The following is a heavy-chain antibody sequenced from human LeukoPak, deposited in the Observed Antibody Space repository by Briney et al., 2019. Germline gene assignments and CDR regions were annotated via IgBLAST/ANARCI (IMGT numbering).Heavy chain of an antibody. CDR2: ISSSSSYI. D-gene: IGHD3-16*01. J-gene: IGHJ6*03. CDR3: ARDGGLGDYYYYMDV. CDR1: GFTFSSYS. V-gene: IGHV3-21*01. Sequence: GGSLRLSCAASGFTFSSYSMNWVRQAPGKGLEWVSSISSSSSYIYYADSVKGRFTISRDNAKNSLYLQMNSLRAEDTAVYYCARDGGLGDYYYYMDVWGKGTTVTVSS.